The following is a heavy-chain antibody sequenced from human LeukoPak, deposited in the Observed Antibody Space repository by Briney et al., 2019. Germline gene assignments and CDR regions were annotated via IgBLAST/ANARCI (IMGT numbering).Heavy chain of an antibody. CDR1: GFTFSSYG. D-gene: IGHD2-21*02. V-gene: IGHV3-30*18. J-gene: IGHJ4*02. CDR3: AKHDVVVTAIHQFDY. Sequence: PGGSLRLSCAASGFTFSSYGMHWVRQAPGKGLEWVAVISYDGSNKYYADSVKGRFTISRDNSKNTLYLQMNTLRAEDTAVCYCAKHDVVVTAIHQFDYWGQGTLVTVSS. CDR2: ISYDGSNK.